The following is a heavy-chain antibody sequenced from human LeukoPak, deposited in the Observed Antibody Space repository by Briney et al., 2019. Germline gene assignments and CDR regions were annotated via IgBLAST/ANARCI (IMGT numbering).Heavy chain of an antibody. J-gene: IGHJ4*02. Sequence: ASVKVSCKASGYTFTKFDINWVRQAPGRGLEWMGWINLSSGSTVYAQKFQGRVTIIRNTSISTAYMELTSLRSDDTAVYYCARGGYSYGDFWGQGTLVTDSS. V-gene: IGHV1-8*03. CDR2: INLSSGST. D-gene: IGHD5-18*01. CDR3: ARGGYSYGDF. CDR1: GYTFTKFD.